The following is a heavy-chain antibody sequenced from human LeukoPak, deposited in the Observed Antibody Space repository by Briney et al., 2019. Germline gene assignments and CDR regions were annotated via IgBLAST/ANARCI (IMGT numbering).Heavy chain of an antibody. CDR1: GGSISSYY. D-gene: IGHD3-22*01. J-gene: IGHJ4*02. V-gene: IGHV4-59*12. Sequence: TTSETLSLTCTVSGGSISSYYWSWIRQPPGKGLEWIGDIYYSGSTYYNPSLKSRVTISVDTSKNQFSLKLSSVTAADTAVYYCARVIDYGSSGYTDYWGQGTLVTVSS. CDR2: IYYSGST. CDR3: ARVIDYGSSGYTDY.